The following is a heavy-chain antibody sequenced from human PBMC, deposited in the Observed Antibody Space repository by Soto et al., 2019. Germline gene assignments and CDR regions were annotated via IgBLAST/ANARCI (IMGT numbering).Heavy chain of an antibody. CDR2: IDPSDSYT. D-gene: IGHD6-19*01. J-gene: IGHJ4*02. Sequence: GESLKVSCKGSGYSFSSYWISWGRQMPGKGLEWMGRIDPSDSYTNYSPSFQGHVTISADKSISTAYLQWSSLKASDTAMYYCASRGWYGGFSYNFDKWGQGTLVTAS. V-gene: IGHV5-10-1*01. CDR1: GYSFSSYW. CDR3: ASRGWYGGFSYNFDK.